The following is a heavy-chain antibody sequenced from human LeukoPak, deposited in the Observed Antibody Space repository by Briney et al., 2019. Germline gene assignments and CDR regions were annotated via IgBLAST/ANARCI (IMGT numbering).Heavy chain of an antibody. D-gene: IGHD3-22*01. CDR1: GGSISSYY. V-gene: IGHV4-59*01. CDR2: IYYSGST. CDR3: TRGSIAYYYMDV. Sequence: PSETLSLTCTVSGGSISSYYWSWIRQPPGKRLEWIGYIYYSGSTNYNPSLKSRVTISVDTSKNQFSLKLNSVTAADTAVYYCTRGSIAYYYMDVWGKGTTVTISS. J-gene: IGHJ6*03.